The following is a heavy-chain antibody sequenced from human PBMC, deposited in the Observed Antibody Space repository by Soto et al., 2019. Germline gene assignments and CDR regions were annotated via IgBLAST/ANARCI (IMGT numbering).Heavy chain of an antibody. CDR2: IYYSGST. Sequence: TLSLTCTVAGCSMGHTGHYWTWIRQFPGKGLEWLGYIYYSGSTYYRPSLQSRIRISVANSKNQFSLQLNSVTAADTAVYYCARDEDGSGYFGYWGQGTLVTVS. CDR1: GCSMGHTGHY. J-gene: IGHJ4*02. D-gene: IGHD3-22*01. CDR3: ARDEDGSGYFGY. V-gene: IGHV4-31*03.